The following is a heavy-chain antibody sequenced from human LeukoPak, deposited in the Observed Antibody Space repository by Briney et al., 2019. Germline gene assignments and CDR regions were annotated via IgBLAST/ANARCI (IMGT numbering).Heavy chain of an antibody. D-gene: IGHD2-21*01. CDR2: IYYTGDS. Sequence: SETLSLTCTVSDASISGSYWSWIRQSPGKGLEWVGYIYYTGDSNSNPSLKSRVAISLDTSKNQISLNIVSVTAADTAVYYCARHGFASPFDSWGQGTLVTVSS. J-gene: IGHJ4*02. V-gene: IGHV4-59*08. CDR1: DASISGSY. CDR3: ARHGFASPFDS.